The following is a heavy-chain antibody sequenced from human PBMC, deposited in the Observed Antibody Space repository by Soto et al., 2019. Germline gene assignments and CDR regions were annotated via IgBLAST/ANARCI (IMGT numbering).Heavy chain of an antibody. D-gene: IGHD5-18*01. J-gene: IGHJ3*02. V-gene: IGHV3-30*18. CDR1: GFTFSSYG. Sequence: GGSLRLSCAASGFTFSSYGMNWVRQAPGKGLEWVAVISYDGSNKYYADSVKGRFTISRDNSKNTLYLQMNSLRAEDTADDDCAKGGGDRAMVRGAFDIWGQGTMVTVSS. CDR3: AKGGGDRAMVRGAFDI. CDR2: ISYDGSNK.